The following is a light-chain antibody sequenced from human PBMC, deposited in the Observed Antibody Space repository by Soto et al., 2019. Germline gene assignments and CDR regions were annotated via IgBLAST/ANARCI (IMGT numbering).Light chain of an antibody. V-gene: IGKV1-33*01. CDR2: DAS. Sequence: DIQMTQSPSSLSASVGDRVTITCQASQDISNYLNWYQQKPGKAPKLLIYDASNLETGVPSRFSGSGSGTDFTFTISSLQPDDFATYYCQQYNSYPPNFGGGTKVDIK. CDR1: QDISNY. CDR3: QQYNSYPPN. J-gene: IGKJ4*01.